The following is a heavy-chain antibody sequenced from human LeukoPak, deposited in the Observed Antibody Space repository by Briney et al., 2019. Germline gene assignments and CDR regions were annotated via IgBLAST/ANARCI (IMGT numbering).Heavy chain of an antibody. Sequence: GASVKVSCKASGYTFTSYGISWVRQAPGQGLEWMGWISAYNGNTNYAQKLQGRVTMTTDTSTSTAYMELRSLRSDDTAVYYCARDGGYSGSYLTTPNIDYWGQGTLVTVSS. V-gene: IGHV1-18*01. J-gene: IGHJ4*02. D-gene: IGHD1-26*01. CDR1: GYTFTSYG. CDR2: ISAYNGNT. CDR3: ARDGGYSGSYLTTPNIDY.